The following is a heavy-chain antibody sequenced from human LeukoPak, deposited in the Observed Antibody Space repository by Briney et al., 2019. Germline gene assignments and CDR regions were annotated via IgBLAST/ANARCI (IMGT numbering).Heavy chain of an antibody. Sequence: SETLSLTCTVSGGSISTYYWNWIRQPPGEGLEWIGYTYYSGSTNYNPSLKSRVTISVDTSKNHFSLKLSSVTAADTAVYYCARAPGGNAGNFQHWGQGTLVTVSS. CDR1: GGSISTYY. J-gene: IGHJ1*01. V-gene: IGHV4-59*01. D-gene: IGHD4-23*01. CDR2: TYYSGST. CDR3: ARAPGGNAGNFQH.